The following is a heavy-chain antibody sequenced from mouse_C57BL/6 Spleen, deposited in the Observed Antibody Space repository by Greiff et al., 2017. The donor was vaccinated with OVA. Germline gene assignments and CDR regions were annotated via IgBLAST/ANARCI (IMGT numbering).Heavy chain of an antibody. D-gene: IGHD3-2*01. Sequence: QVHVKQSGAELVKPGASVKLSCKASGYTFTEYTIHWVKQRSGQGLEWIGWFYPGSGSIKYNEKFKDKATLTADKSSSTVYMELSRLTSEDSAVYFCARHEGTARAMDYWGQGTSVTVSS. CDR3: ARHEGTARAMDY. CDR2: FYPGSGSI. V-gene: IGHV1-62-2*01. J-gene: IGHJ4*01. CDR1: GYTFTEYT.